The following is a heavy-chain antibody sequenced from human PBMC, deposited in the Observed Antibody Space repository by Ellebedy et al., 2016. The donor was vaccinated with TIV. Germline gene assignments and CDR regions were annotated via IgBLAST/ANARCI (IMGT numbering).Heavy chain of an antibody. CDR1: GFSFSSHS. V-gene: IGHV3-48*02. Sequence: GGSLRLSCEAFGFSFSSHSINWVRQSPGKGLEWVSFISSSSSTKYYADSVKDRFTISRDNAKNSLYLQMNSLRDEDTAVYYCARGNSGYRSSWYYYYGMDVWGQGTTVTVSS. D-gene: IGHD6-13*01. CDR3: ARGNSGYRSSWYYYYGMDV. CDR2: ISSSSSTK. J-gene: IGHJ6*02.